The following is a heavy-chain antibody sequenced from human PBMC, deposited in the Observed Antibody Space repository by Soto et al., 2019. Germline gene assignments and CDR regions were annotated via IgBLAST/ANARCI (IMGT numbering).Heavy chain of an antibody. CDR1: GYSISSGYY. CDR2: IHYLGST. Sequence: WETLSLTCAVSGYSISSGYYWGWIRQPPGKGLEWIASIHYLGSTYQNPSLKRRVNISVDTSKNQFSLKFSSVTAADTAVYYCARVLGGSFYYFDSWGHGTLVTVSS. CDR3: ARVLGGSFYYFDS. D-gene: IGHD1-26*01. J-gene: IGHJ4*01. V-gene: IGHV4-38-2*01.